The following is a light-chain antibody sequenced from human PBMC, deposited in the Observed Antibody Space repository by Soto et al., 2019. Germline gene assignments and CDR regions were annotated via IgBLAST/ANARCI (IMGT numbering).Light chain of an antibody. V-gene: IGKV3-20*01. CDR2: GAT. CDR1: STVDSIY. CDR3: QQYGSSLGVT. Sequence: ETVLTQSPGTLSLSPGERASLSCRASSTVDSIYLAWYQQKPGQAPRLLIYGATNRATGIPDRFSGSGSGTDFTLTISRLEPEDFAVYYCQQYGSSLGVTFGGGTKVDIK. J-gene: IGKJ4*01.